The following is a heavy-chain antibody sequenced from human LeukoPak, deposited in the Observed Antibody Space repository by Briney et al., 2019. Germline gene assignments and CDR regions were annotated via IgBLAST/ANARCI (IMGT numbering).Heavy chain of an antibody. CDR3: ARELTSGCYRSGAFDI. J-gene: IGHJ3*02. V-gene: IGHV1-2*02. CDR1: GYTFTGYY. D-gene: IGHD1-26*01. Sequence: GASVKVSCKASGYTFTGYYMHWVRQAPGQGLEWMGWINPNSGGTDYAQKFQGRVTMTRDTSISTAYMELSRLRSDDTAVYYCARELTSGCYRSGAFDIWGQGTMVTVSS. CDR2: INPNSGGT.